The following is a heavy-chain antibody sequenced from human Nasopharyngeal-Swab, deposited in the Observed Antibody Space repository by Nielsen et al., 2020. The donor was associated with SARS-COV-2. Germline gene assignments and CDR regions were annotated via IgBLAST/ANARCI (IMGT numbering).Heavy chain of an antibody. J-gene: IGHJ3*02. D-gene: IGHD1-1*01. CDR3: AKGGGTTGTVGLDI. CDR1: GFAFSGYD. V-gene: IGHV3-30*18. Sequence: GESLKISCAASGFAFSGYDMHWVRQAPGKGLEWVAVISYDGSNKYYADSVKGRFTISRDNSKNTLYLQMNSLRAEDTAVYYCAKGGGTTGTVGLDIWGQGTMVTVSS. CDR2: ISYDGSNK.